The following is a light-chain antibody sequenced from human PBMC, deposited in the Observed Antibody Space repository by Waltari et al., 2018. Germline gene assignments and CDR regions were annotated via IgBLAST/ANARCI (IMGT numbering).Light chain of an antibody. Sequence: DIQMTQSPSTLSVSVGDRVTITCRASQSIITWLAWYQQKPGKAPQVLIYKASNLQSGVPSRFSGSGSGTEFTLTISSLQPDDFGTYYCQQYNSFPTFGQGTKVEIK. CDR3: QQYNSFPT. CDR1: QSIITW. CDR2: KAS. V-gene: IGKV1-5*03. J-gene: IGKJ1*01.